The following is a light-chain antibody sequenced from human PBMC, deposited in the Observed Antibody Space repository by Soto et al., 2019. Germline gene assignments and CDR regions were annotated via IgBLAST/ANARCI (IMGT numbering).Light chain of an antibody. J-gene: IGLJ3*02. CDR2: EVT. CDR1: SSDVGAYNY. V-gene: IGLV2-8*01. Sequence: HSVLTQPPSASGSPGQSVTLSCTGTSSDVGAYNYVSWYQQHAGKAPKLVIDEVTTRPSGVPDRFSGSKSANTASLTVSGLQAEDEADYYCSSFAASNTWVFGGGTKLTVL. CDR3: SSFAASNTWV.